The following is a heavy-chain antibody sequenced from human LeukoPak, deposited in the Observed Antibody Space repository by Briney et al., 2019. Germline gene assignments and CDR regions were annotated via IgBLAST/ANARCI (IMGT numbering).Heavy chain of an antibody. CDR3: VRGGYDFWSGYYVYYYYGMDV. CDR1: GYTFTSYD. CDR2: MNPNSGNT. V-gene: IGHV1-8*01. Sequence: ASVKVSCKASGYTFTSYDINWVRQATGRGLEWMGWMNPNSGNTGYAQKFQGRVTMTRNTSISTAYMELSSLRSEDTAVYYCVRGGYDFWSGYYVYYYYGMDVWGQGTTVTVSS. J-gene: IGHJ6*02. D-gene: IGHD3-3*01.